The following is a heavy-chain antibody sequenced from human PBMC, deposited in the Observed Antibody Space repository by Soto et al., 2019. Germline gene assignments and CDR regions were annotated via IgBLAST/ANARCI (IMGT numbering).Heavy chain of an antibody. CDR3: ERDRKWLVSPRRQDAFDI. D-gene: IGHD6-19*01. J-gene: IGHJ3*02. V-gene: IGHV1-18*01. CDR1: GYTFTSYG. Sequence: QVQLVQSGAEVKKPGASVKVSCKASGYTFTSYGISWVRRAPGQGREWMGWIRAYNGNTNKAQKLQGRVTMTIDTSTSTDYMELKSLRSDDTDVYYCERDRKWLVSPRRQDAFDIWGQGTMVTVSS. CDR2: IRAYNGNT.